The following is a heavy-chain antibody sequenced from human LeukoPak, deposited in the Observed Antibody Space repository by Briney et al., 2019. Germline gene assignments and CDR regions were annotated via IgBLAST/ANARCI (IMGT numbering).Heavy chain of an antibody. Sequence: GASVKVSCKASGYTFTGYYMHWVRQAPGQGLEWMGRINPNSGGTNYAQKFQGRATMTRDTSISTAYMELSRLRSDDTAVYYCARGRADQQTKLGKSPTIDYWGQGTLVTVSS. V-gene: IGHV1-2*06. D-gene: IGHD7-27*01. CDR2: INPNSGGT. J-gene: IGHJ4*02. CDR1: GYTFTGYY. CDR3: ARGRADQQTKLGKSPTIDY.